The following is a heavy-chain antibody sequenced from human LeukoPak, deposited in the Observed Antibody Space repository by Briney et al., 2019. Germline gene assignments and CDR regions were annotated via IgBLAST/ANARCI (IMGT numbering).Heavy chain of an antibody. Sequence: PSETLSLTCTVSGGSISGGYWSWIRQPPGRGLEWIGYVYTSGSTNHNPSLKSRVTISVDTSKSQFALKLSSVTAADTAVYYCAKSYFDYSTYYSYYFNLWGQGALVTVSS. D-gene: IGHD4-11*01. V-gene: IGHV4-4*09. CDR2: VYTSGST. J-gene: IGHJ4*02. CDR3: AKSYFDYSTYYSYYFNL. CDR1: GGSISGGY.